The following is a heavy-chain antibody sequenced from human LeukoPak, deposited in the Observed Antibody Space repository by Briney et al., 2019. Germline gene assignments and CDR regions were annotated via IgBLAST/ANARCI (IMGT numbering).Heavy chain of an antibody. V-gene: IGHV3-21*01. D-gene: IGHD5-12*01. CDR1: GFTFSSYS. J-gene: IGHJ4*02. CDR2: ISRSSSYI. CDR3: ARDKWSDIVASQRVPFDY. Sequence: PGGFLRLSCAASGFTFSSYSMNWVRQAPGKGLEWVSSISRSSSYIYYADSVKGRFTISRGNAKNSLYLQMNSLRAEDTAVYYCARDKWSDIVASQRVPFDYWGQGTLVTVSS.